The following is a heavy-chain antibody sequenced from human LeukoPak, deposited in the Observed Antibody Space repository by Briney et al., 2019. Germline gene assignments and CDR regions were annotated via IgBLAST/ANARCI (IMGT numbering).Heavy chain of an antibody. D-gene: IGHD1-26*01. V-gene: IGHV3-9*01. CDR2: ISYNSGSI. Sequence: GGSLRLSCAASGFTFDDYAMHWVRQAPGKGLEWVSGISYNSGSIGYADSAKGRFTISRDNAKNSLYLQMNSLRAEDTAFYYCAKANSGSYSRYFDYWGQGTLVTVSP. J-gene: IGHJ4*02. CDR1: GFTFDDYA. CDR3: AKANSGSYSRYFDY.